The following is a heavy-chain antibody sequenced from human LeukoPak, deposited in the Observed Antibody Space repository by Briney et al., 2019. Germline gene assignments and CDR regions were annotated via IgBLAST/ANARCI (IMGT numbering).Heavy chain of an antibody. CDR2: IYYSGRN. D-gene: IGHD4-11*01. V-gene: IGHV4-59*08. J-gene: IGHJ4*02. CDR3: ARLTKGNFDY. Sequence: SXXLSLTCTVSGGSISSYYWSWVRQPPGKGREWIGYIYYSGRNNYKHSLKSRVTISVDTSKNQFSLKLSSVTAADTAVYYCARLTKGNFDYWGQGTLVTVSS. CDR1: GGSISSYY.